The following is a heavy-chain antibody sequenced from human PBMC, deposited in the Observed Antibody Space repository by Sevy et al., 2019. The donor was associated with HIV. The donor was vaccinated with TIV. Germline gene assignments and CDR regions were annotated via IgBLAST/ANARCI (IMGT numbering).Heavy chain of an antibody. V-gene: IGHV3-15*01. J-gene: IGHJ4*02. CDR3: TAGVGTSYFDS. Sequence: GGSLRLSCAASGFTFSNAWMSWVRQAPGKGLEWVGRIKRKTGGGTTDYAAPVKGRFTISRDDSKTTLFLQMNSLKTEDTAVYFCTAGVGTSYFDSWGQGTLVTVSS. CDR2: IKRKTGGGTT. D-gene: IGHD1-26*01. CDR1: GFTFSNAW.